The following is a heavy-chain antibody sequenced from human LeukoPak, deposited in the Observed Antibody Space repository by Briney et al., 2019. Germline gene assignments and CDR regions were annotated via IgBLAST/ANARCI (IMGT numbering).Heavy chain of an antibody. J-gene: IGHJ4*02. D-gene: IGHD5-18*01. CDR3: ARAPGYMGFLDY. CDR2: ISSSGSYI. V-gene: IGHV3-21*01. Sequence: GGSLRLSCAASGFSFSSYNMNWVRQAPGKGLEWVSFISSSGSYIYYVDSVKGRFTISRDNAKNSLYLQMNSLRAEDTAVYYCARAPGYMGFLDYWGQGNLVTVSS. CDR1: GFSFSSYN.